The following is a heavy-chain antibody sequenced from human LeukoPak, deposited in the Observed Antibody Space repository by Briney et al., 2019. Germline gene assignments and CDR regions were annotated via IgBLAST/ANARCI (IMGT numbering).Heavy chain of an antibody. D-gene: IGHD1-1*01. Sequence: ASVKVSCKASGYTFTGYYMHWVRQAPGQGLEWMGWINPNSGGTNYAQKFQGRVTMTRDTSISTAYMELSRLRSDDTAVYYCAREGTTGTIVYYYYGMDVWGQGTTVTVSS. CDR1: GYTFTGYY. CDR2: INPNSGGT. CDR3: AREGTTGTIVYYYYGMDV. J-gene: IGHJ6*02. V-gene: IGHV1-2*02.